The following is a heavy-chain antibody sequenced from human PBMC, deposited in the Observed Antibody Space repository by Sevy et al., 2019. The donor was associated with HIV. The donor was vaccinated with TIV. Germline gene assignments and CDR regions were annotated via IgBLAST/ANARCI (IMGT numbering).Heavy chain of an antibody. J-gene: IGHJ6*02. CDR1: GYTFTNYY. Sequence: ASVKVSCKASGYTFTNYYIYWVRQAPGQGLEWMGIIDPSGDSTTYAQKFQGRVTVTTETSTGPVYMELGGLRSDDTAVYFCARDRDLSGSYLEYFYYAMDVWGQGTTVTVSS. V-gene: IGHV1-46*01. D-gene: IGHD1-26*01. CDR2: IDPSGDST. CDR3: ARDRDLSGSYLEYFYYAMDV.